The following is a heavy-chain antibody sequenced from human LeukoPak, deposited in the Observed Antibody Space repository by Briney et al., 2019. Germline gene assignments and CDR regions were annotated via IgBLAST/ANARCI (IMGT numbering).Heavy chain of an antibody. Sequence: SETPSLTCAVYGGSFSGYYWSWIRQPPGKGLEWIGEINHSGSTNYNPSLKSRVTISVDTSKNQFSLKLSSVTAADTAVYYCARGIAAAEFGWFDPWGQGTLVTVSS. CDR3: ARGIAAAEFGWFDP. V-gene: IGHV4-34*01. D-gene: IGHD6-13*01. CDR2: INHSGST. J-gene: IGHJ5*02. CDR1: GGSFSGYY.